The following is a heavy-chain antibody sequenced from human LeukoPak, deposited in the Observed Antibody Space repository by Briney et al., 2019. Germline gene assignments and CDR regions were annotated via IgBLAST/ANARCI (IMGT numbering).Heavy chain of an antibody. Sequence: GGSLRLSCAASGFTFSSYSMNWVRQAPGKGLEWVSSISSSSSYIYYADSVKGRFTISRDNAKNSLYLQMNSLRAEDTAVYYCAKGSKNWYSGRLGEFDYWGQGTLVTVSS. CDR2: ISSSSSYI. D-gene: IGHD1-26*01. V-gene: IGHV3-21*01. CDR3: AKGSKNWYSGRLGEFDY. J-gene: IGHJ4*02. CDR1: GFTFSSYS.